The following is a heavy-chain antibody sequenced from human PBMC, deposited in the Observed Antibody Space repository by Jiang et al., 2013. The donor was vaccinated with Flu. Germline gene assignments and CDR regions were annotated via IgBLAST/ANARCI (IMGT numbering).Heavy chain of an antibody. CDR1: GFTVSSNY. J-gene: IGHJ4*02. CDR3: ARVGSPIAAAGAPYYFDY. CDR2: IYSGGST. D-gene: IGHD6-13*01. V-gene: IGHV3-53*04. Sequence: VQLLESGGGLVQPGGSLRLSCAASGFTVSSNYMSWVRQAPGKGLEWVSVIYSGGSTYYADSVKGRFTISRHNSKNTLYLQMNSLRAEDTAVYYCARVGSPIAAAGAPYYFDYWGQGTLVTVSS.